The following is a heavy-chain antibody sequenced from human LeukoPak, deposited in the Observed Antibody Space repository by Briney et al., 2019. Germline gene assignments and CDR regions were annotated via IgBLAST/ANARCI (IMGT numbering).Heavy chain of an antibody. CDR1: GFTVSSNY. D-gene: IGHD3-3*01. V-gene: IGHV3-66*01. Sequence: GGSLRLSCAASGFTVSSNYMSWVRQAPGKGLEWVSVIYSGGSTYYADSVKGRFTISRDNSKNTLYLQMNSLRAEDTAVYYCARAVHYDFWSGFGYWGQGTLVTVSS. J-gene: IGHJ4*02. CDR2: IYSGGST. CDR3: ARAVHYDFWSGFGY.